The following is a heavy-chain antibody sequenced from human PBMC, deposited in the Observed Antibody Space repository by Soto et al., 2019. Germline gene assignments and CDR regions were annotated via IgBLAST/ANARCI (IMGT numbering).Heavy chain of an antibody. Sequence: ASVKVSCKVSGYTLTELSMHWVRQAPGKGLEWMGGFDPEDGETIYAQKFQGRVTMTEDTSTDTAYMELSSLRSEDTAVYYCATAVCSSTSCLKYYYYYYMDVWGKGTTVTVSS. V-gene: IGHV1-24*01. CDR1: GYTLTELS. CDR2: FDPEDGET. CDR3: ATAVCSSTSCLKYYYYYYMDV. J-gene: IGHJ6*03. D-gene: IGHD2-2*01.